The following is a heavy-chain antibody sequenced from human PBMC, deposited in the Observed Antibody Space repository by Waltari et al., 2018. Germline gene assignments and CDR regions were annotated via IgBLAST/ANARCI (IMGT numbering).Heavy chain of an antibody. CDR2: IXKDGSXK. J-gene: IGHJ4*02. CDR1: GFPFSPRG. V-gene: IGHV3-30*18. Sequence: VLLXESGGGXVRPGGSLRXSCATSGFPFSPRGLNWVRQSPGKGLEXVAFIXKDGSXKYYADSGLGXFSISRDNSKNSVYLQMXGLAAEDAXLXRCXKQFGHSHSLDXWGQGTLVAVAS. D-gene: IGHD3-16*01. CDR3: XKQFGHSHSLDX.